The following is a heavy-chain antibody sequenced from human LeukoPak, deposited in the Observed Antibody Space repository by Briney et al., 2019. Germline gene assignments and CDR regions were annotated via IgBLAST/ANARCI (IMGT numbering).Heavy chain of an antibody. CDR2: IYYSGST. V-gene: IGHV4-39*01. Sequence: SETLSLTCTVSGGSISSSSYYWGWIRQPPGKGLEWIGSIYYSGSTYYNPSLKSRVTISVDTSKNQFSLKLSSVTAADTAVYYRARRSVAGYYFDYWGQGTLVTVSS. J-gene: IGHJ4*02. D-gene: IGHD6-19*01. CDR3: ARRSVAGYYFDY. CDR1: GGSISSSSYY.